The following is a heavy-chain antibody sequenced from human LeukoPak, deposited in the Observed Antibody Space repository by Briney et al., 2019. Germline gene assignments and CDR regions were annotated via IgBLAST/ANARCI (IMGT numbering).Heavy chain of an antibody. CDR2: INPSGGST. CDR3: ARAQDAGTYWFDP. D-gene: IGHD1-7*01. J-gene: IGHJ5*02. Sequence: GASVKVSCKASGYTFTSYYMHWVRQAPGQGLEWMGIINPSGGSTSYAQKFQGRVTITADESTSTAYMELSSLRSEDTAVYYCARAQDAGTYWFDPWGQGTLVTVSS. CDR1: GYTFTSYY. V-gene: IGHV1-46*01.